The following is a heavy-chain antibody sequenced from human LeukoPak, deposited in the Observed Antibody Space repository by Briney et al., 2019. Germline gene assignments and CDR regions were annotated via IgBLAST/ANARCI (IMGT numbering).Heavy chain of an antibody. J-gene: IGHJ4*02. CDR3: ARVGDGYPGDFDY. V-gene: IGHV4-34*01. Sequence: SETLSLTCTVSGDSISINYWSWIRQPPGKGLDWIGEINHSGSTNYSPSLKSRVTISGDTSKNQISLKLSSVTAADTAVYYCARVGDGYPGDFDYWGQGTLVTVSS. CDR1: GDSISINY. D-gene: IGHD5-24*01. CDR2: INHSGST.